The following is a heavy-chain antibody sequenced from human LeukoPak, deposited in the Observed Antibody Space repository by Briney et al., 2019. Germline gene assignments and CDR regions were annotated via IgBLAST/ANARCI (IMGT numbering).Heavy chain of an antibody. Sequence: GGSLRLSCAASGFTFSSYGMHWVRRAPGKGLEWVAFIRYDGSNKYYADSVKGRFTISRDNSKNRLYLQMNSLRAEDTAVYYCARGRGDCSGGCPFTTYMDVWGKGTTVTVSS. CDR3: ARGRGDCSGGCPFTTYMDV. V-gene: IGHV3-30*02. D-gene: IGHD2-15*01. J-gene: IGHJ6*03. CDR1: GFTFSSYG. CDR2: IRYDGSNK.